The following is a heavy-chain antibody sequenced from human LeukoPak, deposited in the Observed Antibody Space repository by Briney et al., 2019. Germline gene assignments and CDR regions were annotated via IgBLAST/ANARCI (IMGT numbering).Heavy chain of an antibody. J-gene: IGHJ4*02. V-gene: IGHV1-2*02. Sequence: ASVKVSCKASGYTFTGYFLHWVRQAPGQGLEWMGWILPNTGGTHYAQKFQGRVTVTRDTSISTAYMEVSRLTSDDTAVYYCARKGEQHGDYDDWGQGTLVTVSS. CDR3: ARKGEQHGDYDD. CDR2: ILPNTGGT. D-gene: IGHD4-17*01. CDR1: GYTFTGYF.